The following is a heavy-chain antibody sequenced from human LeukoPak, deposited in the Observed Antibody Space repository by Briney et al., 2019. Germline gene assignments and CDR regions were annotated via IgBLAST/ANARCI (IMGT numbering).Heavy chain of an antibody. V-gene: IGHV4-59*01. D-gene: IGHD3-10*01. J-gene: IGHJ6*03. Sequence: SETLSLTCTVSGGSISSYYWSWIRQPPGKGLEWIGYIYYSGSTNYNPSLKSRVTISVDTSKNQFSLKLSSVTAADTAVYYCARSGDYYGSGSYYPYYYYYMDVWGKGTTVTISS. CDR1: GGSISSYY. CDR2: IYYSGST. CDR3: ARSGDYYGSGSYYPYYYYYMDV.